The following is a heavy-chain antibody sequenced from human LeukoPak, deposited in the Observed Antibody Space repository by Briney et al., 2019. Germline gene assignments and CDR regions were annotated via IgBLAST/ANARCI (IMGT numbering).Heavy chain of an antibody. V-gene: IGHV1-46*01. CDR1: GYTFTNYY. CDR2: INPGGGGT. CDR3: ARDSGFGYLDY. D-gene: IGHD1-1*01. J-gene: IGHJ4*02. Sequence: ASVKVSCKASGYTFTNYYIHWVRQAPGQGLEWMEIINPGGGGTTYAQKFQGRVTMTRDTSTSTVYMDLISLRSEDTAVYYCARDSGFGYLDYWGQGTLVTVSS.